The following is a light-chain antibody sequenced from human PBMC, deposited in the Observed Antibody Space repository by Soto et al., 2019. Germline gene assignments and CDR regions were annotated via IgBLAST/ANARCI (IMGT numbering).Light chain of an antibody. CDR2: DVS. Sequence: GRAPKLMIYDVSNRPSGVSNRFSGSKSGDTASLTISGLQAEDEADYYCSSYSSISAYVFGIGTKVTVL. CDR3: SSYSSISAYV. J-gene: IGLJ1*01. V-gene: IGLV2-14*03.